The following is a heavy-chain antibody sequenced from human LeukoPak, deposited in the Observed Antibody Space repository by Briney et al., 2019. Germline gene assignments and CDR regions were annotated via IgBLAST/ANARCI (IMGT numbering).Heavy chain of an antibody. V-gene: IGHV3-23*01. CDR1: GFSFSAYA. CDR3: AKGKVNHLGAFDS. CDR2: IDATGGGI. D-gene: IGHD1-26*01. Sequence: GGSLRLACAASGFSFSAYAMSWVRQAPGKGLEWVSCIDATGGGIDYADSVRGRFIISRDNSKKMVYLQMDSLRVEDTAIYYCAKGKVNHLGAFDSWGQGTLVAVSS. J-gene: IGHJ4*01.